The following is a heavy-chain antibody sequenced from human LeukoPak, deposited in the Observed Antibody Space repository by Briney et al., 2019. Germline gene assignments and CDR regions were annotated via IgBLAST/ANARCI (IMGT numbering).Heavy chain of an antibody. CDR2: IYYSGST. Sequence: PSETLSLTCTVSGYSINSSYYWGWIRQPPGKGLEWIGSIYYSGSTYYNPSLKSRVTISVDTSKNQLSLKLSSVTAADAAVCYCARERTIAAAVDYWGQGTLVTVSS. CDR3: ARERTIAAAVDY. J-gene: IGHJ4*02. CDR1: GYSINSSYY. V-gene: IGHV4-38-2*02. D-gene: IGHD6-13*01.